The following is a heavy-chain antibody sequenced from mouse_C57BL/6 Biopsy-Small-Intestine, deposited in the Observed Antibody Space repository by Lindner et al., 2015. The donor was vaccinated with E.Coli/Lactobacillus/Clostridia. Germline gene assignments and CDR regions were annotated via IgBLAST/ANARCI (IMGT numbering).Heavy chain of an antibody. J-gene: IGHJ2*01. CDR1: GYTFTSYD. Sequence: VQLQESGAELARPGASVKLSCKASGYTFTSYDINWVKQRPGQGLEWIGWIYPRDGSTKYNEKFKGKATLTVDTSSSTAYMELHSLTSEDSAVYFCAREFGTTVVAPDYWGQGTTLTVSS. CDR3: AREFGTTVVAPDY. D-gene: IGHD1-1*01. V-gene: IGHV1-85*01. CDR2: IYPRDGST.